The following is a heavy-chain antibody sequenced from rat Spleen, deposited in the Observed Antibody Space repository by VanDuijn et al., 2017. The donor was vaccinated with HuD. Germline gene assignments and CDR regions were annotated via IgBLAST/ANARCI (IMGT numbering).Heavy chain of an antibody. J-gene: IGHJ2*01. CDR1: VYSIKSSYR. Sequence: EVQLQESGPGLVKPSQSLSLTCSVTVYSIKSSYRWNWIRKFPGNKLEWMGYISYSGSTNYNPSLRSRISITRDTSKNQFFLHLNSVTTEDTATYYCARSLGRVYNNYFDYWGQGVMVTVSS. D-gene: IGHD1-10*01. CDR3: ARSLGRVYNNYFDY. CDR2: ISYSGST. V-gene: IGHV3-3*01.